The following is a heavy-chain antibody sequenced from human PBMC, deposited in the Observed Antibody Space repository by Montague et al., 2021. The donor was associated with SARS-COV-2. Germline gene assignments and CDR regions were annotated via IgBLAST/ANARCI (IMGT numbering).Heavy chain of an antibody. Sequence: SETLSLTCTVSGGSISSNYWSWIRQPPGKGLEWIGYIYYRGSTNYNPSLTRRVTISVDTSTNQFSLKLSSVTAADTAAYYCAGVKRGYYYGWGVSDHFDDWGQGTLVTVSS. CDR3: AGVKRGYYYGWGVSDHFDD. D-gene: IGHD3-10*01. CDR2: IYYRGST. V-gene: IGHV4-59*01. CDR1: GGSISSNY. J-gene: IGHJ4*02.